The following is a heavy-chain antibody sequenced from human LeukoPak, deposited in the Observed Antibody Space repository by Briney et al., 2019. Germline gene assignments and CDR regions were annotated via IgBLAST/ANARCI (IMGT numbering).Heavy chain of an antibody. V-gene: IGHV3-23*01. D-gene: IGHD3-22*01. J-gene: IGHJ4*02. CDR1: GITLSNYG. CDR2: ISGSGGGT. Sequence: PGGSLRLSCEVSGITLSNYGMSWVRQAPGKGLEWVAGISGSGGGTNYAESVKGRFTISRDNSKNTLYLQMNSLRAEDTAVYFCAKRGVVIRVILVGFHKEAYYFDSWGQGALVSVSS. CDR3: AKRGVVIRVILVGFHKEAYYFDS.